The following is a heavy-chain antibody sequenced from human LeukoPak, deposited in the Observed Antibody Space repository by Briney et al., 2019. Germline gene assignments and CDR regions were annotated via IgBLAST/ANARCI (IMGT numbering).Heavy chain of an antibody. V-gene: IGHV3-30*04. CDR2: ISHDERTK. CDR1: GFNFGNYA. J-gene: IGHJ4*02. Sequence: PGGSLRLSCVASGFNFGNYAMHWVRQPLGKGLEWVAVISHDERTKYYADSMKGRITISRDNSKNTVFLQMNNLRTEDTAVYFCARPSPPGDGYNPPDYWGQGTLVTVSS. D-gene: IGHD5-24*01. CDR3: ARPSPPGDGYNPPDY.